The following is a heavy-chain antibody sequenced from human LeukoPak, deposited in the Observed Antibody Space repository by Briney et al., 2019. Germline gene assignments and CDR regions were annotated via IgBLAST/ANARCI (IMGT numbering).Heavy chain of an antibody. CDR3: ARSDSSGYRDAFDI. D-gene: IGHD3-22*01. CDR1: GGTFSSYA. Sequence: SVKVSCKAFGGTFSSYAISWVRQAPGQGLEWMGRIIPIFGTANYAQKFQGRVTITTDESTSTAYMELSSLRSEDTAVYYCARSDSSGYRDAFDIWGQGTMVTVSS. V-gene: IGHV1-69*05. CDR2: IIPIFGTA. J-gene: IGHJ3*02.